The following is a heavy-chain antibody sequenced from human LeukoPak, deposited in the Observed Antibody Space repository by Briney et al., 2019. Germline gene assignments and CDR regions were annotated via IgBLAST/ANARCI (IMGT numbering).Heavy chain of an antibody. CDR2: FDPEDGET. J-gene: IGHJ4*02. V-gene: IGHV1-24*01. Sequence: ASVKVSRKVSGYTLTELSMHWVRQAPGKGLEWMGGFDPEDGETIYAQKFQGRVTMTEDTSTDTAYMELSSLRSEDTAVYYCATVGTLVLRYFDWSSPQEYFDYWGQGTLVTVSS. CDR1: GYTLTELS. D-gene: IGHD3-9*01. CDR3: ATVGTLVLRYFDWSSPQEYFDY.